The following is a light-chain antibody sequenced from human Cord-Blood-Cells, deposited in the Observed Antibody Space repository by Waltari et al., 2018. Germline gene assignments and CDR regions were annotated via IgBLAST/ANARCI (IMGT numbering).Light chain of an antibody. V-gene: IGKV1-33*01. Sequence: DIQLTQSPSSLSASVGDRVTIPCQASQDISNYLNWYQQKPGKAPKLLIYDASNLETGVPSRFSGSGSGTDFTFTISSLQPEDIATYYCQQYDNPRPFTFGPGTKVDIK. CDR1: QDISNY. CDR3: QQYDNPRPFT. J-gene: IGKJ3*01. CDR2: DAS.